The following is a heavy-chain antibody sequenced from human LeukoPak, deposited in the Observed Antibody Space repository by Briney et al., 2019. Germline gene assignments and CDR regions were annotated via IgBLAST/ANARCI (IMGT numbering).Heavy chain of an antibody. CDR3: ARQEYYYDSSGYSARPGAFDI. CDR2: IYYSGST. V-gene: IGHV4-30-4*01. Sequence: SETLSLTCTVSGGSISSGGYYWSWIRQPPGKGLEWIGYIYYSGSTYYNPSLKSRVTISVDTSKNQFSLKLSSVTAADTAVYYCARQEYYYDSSGYSARPGAFDIWGQGTMVIVSS. CDR1: GGSISSGGYY. D-gene: IGHD3-22*01. J-gene: IGHJ3*02.